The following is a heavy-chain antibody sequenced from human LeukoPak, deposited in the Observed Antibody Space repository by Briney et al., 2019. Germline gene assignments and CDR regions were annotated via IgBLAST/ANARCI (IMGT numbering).Heavy chain of an antibody. CDR2: INHSAST. D-gene: IGHD2-2*01. J-gene: IGHJ5*02. V-gene: IGHV4-30-2*01. CDR3: ARGDGSTFDA. CDR1: GGSISSGGYY. Sequence: PSQTLSLTCTVSGGSISSGGYYWSWIRHPPGKGLEWIGFINHSASTYYNPSLKSRVSISVEGSNNQFSLKLTSVTAADTAVYYCARGDGSTFDAWGQGTLVTVSS.